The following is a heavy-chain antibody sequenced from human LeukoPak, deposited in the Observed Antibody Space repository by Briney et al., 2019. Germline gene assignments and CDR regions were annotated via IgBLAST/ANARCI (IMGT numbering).Heavy chain of an antibody. CDR2: IKEDGSEK. J-gene: IGHJ4*02. D-gene: IGHD5-18*01. Sequence: PGGSLRLSCAASGFTFSSYWMTWVRQAPGKGLEWVANIKEDGSEKYYLDSVKGRFTISRDNSKNTLYLQMNSLRAEDTAVYYCASSSGYSYEIDYWGQGTLVTVSS. V-gene: IGHV3-7*01. CDR3: ASSSGYSYEIDY. CDR1: GFTFSSYW.